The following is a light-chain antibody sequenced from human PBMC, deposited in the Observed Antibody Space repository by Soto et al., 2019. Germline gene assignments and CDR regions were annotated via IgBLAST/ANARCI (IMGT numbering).Light chain of an antibody. V-gene: IGKV3-11*01. CDR3: QQRINLWT. Sequence: EIVLTQSPATLSLSPGERATLSCRASQSVSSYLAWYQQKPGQAPRLLIYDASNRATGIPARFSGSGSGTDFTLTISRLEPEDFAVYYCQQRINLWTFVQGTKVEIK. J-gene: IGKJ1*01. CDR1: QSVSSY. CDR2: DAS.